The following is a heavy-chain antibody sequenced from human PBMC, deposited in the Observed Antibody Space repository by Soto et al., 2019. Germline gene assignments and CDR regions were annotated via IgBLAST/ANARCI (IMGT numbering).Heavy chain of an antibody. CDR3: PTGSWPPH. CDR2: IKSQADGGTT. Sequence: ESGGDLIKPGGSLTLSCAASGFTFNIAYMSWVRQAPGKGLDWVGRIKSQADGGTTDYAAPVKGRFTVSRDDSTNTLYLQMNSLRKGNSGVYYCPTGSWPPHWGQGTLVPVSS. D-gene: IGHD3-16*02. J-gene: IGHJ4*02. V-gene: IGHV3-15*01. CDR1: GFTFNIAY.